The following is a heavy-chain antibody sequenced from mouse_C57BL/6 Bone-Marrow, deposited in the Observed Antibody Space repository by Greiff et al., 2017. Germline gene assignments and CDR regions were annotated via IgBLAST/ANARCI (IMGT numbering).Heavy chain of an antibody. CDR1: GFTFSSYA. D-gene: IGHD1-1*02. CDR2: ISSGGDYI. V-gene: IGHV5-9-1*02. J-gene: IGHJ3*01. Sequence: EVKLVESGEGLVKPGGSLKLSCAASGFTFSSYAMSWVRQTPEKRLEWVAYISSGGDYIYYADTVKGRFTISRDNARNTLYLQMSSLKSEDTAMYYCTRDGDGRTWFAYWGQGTLVTVSA. CDR3: TRDGDGRTWFAY.